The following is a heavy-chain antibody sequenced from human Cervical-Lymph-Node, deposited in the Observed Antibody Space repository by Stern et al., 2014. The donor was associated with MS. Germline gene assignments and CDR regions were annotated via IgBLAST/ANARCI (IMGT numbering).Heavy chain of an antibody. D-gene: IGHD6-19*01. CDR1: GFSLSNGVG. J-gene: IGHJ4*02. Sequence: QIPLKESGPTLVKPTQTLTLTCTFSGFSLSNGVGVAWIRQPTGKAQEWLGIHSWDDERSYSPSLASRLTISTDTSKNTVGLTMTNVYPVDTATYYCARRRRCGSGRYHFDYWGQGILVTVSS. V-gene: IGHV2-5*02. CDR3: ARRRRCGSGRYHFDY. CDR2: HSWDDER.